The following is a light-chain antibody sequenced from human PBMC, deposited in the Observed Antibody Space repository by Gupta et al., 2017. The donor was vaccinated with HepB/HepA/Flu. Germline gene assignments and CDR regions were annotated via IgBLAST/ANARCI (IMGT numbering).Light chain of an antibody. J-gene: IGLJ2*01. CDR3: AAWDDTLKGV. Sequence: SVLTQPPSASGTPGQRVTISCSGSSSNIGSNTVNWYQQLPGTAPKLLIYNNNQRPSGVPDRFSGSKSGTSASLAISGLQSEDEADYYCAAWDDTLKGVFGGGTKLTVL. CDR2: NNN. CDR1: SSNIGSNT. V-gene: IGLV1-44*01.